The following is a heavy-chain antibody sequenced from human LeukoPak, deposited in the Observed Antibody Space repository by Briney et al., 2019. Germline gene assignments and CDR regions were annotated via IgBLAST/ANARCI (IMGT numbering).Heavy chain of an antibody. CDR2: ISASGGTT. J-gene: IGHJ2*01. CDR1: QLTFNRYV. D-gene: IGHD4-17*01. Sequence: GGSLRLSCTSSQLTFNRYVMAWVRQAPGKGLEWVSTISASGGTTYYADSVQGRFTISRDNSKNTLYLQMNSLRAEDTAVYYCATLYGDYNWYFDLWGRGALVTVSS. CDR3: ATLYGDYNWYFDL. V-gene: IGHV3-23*01.